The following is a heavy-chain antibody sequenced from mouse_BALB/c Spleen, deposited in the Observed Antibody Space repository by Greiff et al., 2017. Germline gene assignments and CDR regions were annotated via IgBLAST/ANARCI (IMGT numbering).Heavy chain of an antibody. J-gene: IGHJ2*01. Sequence: EVQLVESGPGLVKPSQSLSLTCTVTGYSITSDYAWNWIRQFPGNKLEWMGYISYSGSTSYNPSLKSRISITRDTSKNQFFLQLNSVTTEDTATYYCARTNGLRRGYYFDYWGQGTTLTVSS. V-gene: IGHV3-2*02. CDR3: ARTNGLRRGYYFDY. D-gene: IGHD2-2*01. CDR1: GYSITSDYA. CDR2: ISYSGST.